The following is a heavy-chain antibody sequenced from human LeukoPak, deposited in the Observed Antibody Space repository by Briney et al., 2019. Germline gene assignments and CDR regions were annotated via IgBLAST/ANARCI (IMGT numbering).Heavy chain of an antibody. CDR1: GGSFSGYY. D-gene: IGHD6-6*01. J-gene: IGHJ6*02. CDR2: INHSVST. CDR3: ARGNYSSSSSPFYYYYGMDV. Sequence: SETLSLTCAVYGGSFSGYYWSWIRQPPGKGLEWSGEINHSVSTNYNPSLKSRVTISVDTSKNQFSLKLSSVTAADTAVYYCARGNYSSSSSPFYYYYGMDVWGQGTTVTVSS. V-gene: IGHV4-34*01.